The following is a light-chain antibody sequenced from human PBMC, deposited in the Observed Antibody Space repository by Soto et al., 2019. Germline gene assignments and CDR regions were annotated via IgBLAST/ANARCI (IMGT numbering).Light chain of an antibody. CDR1: QSISGW. J-gene: IGKJ1*01. CDR2: KAS. Sequence: DIQMTQSPSTLSASVGGRVTITCRASQSISGWLAWYQQKPGKAPKLLIYKASSLEGGVPSRFSGSGSGTEFTLTISSLQPDDFATYYCQQYNSYWTFGQGTKVEIK. CDR3: QQYNSYWT. V-gene: IGKV1-5*03.